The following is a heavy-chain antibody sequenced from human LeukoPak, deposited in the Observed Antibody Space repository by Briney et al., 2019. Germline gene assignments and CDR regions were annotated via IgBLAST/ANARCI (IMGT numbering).Heavy chain of an antibody. Sequence: SETLSLTCAVYGGSFSGYYWSWIRQPPGKGLEWIGEINHSGSTNYNPSLKSRVTISVDTSKNQFSLKLSSVTAADTAEYYCAKGYGWEASYYYYYMDVWGKGTTVTISS. CDR3: AKGYGWEASYYYYYMDV. CDR2: INHSGST. V-gene: IGHV4-34*01. CDR1: GGSFSGYY. J-gene: IGHJ6*03. D-gene: IGHD1-26*01.